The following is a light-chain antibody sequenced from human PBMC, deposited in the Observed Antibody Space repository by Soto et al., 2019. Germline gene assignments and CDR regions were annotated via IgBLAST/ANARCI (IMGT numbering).Light chain of an antibody. CDR1: QSISSY. J-gene: IGKJ3*01. CDR3: QQSYSTPLFT. CDR2: AAS. Sequence: DIQMTQSPSSLSASVGDRVTITCRASQSISSYLNWYQQKPGKAPKLLIYAASSLQSGVPSRFSGSGSGTDVTITISSLQPEDFATYYCQQSYSTPLFTFGPGTKVDIK. V-gene: IGKV1-39*01.